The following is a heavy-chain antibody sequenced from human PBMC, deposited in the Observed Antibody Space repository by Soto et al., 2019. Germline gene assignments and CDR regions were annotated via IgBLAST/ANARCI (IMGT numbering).Heavy chain of an antibody. Sequence: QVQLQESGPGLVKPSETLFLTCTVSGGSISSYYWIWIRQPAGKGLEWIGRIYTSGSTNYNPSLKSRLTMSVDTSKNQFSLKLSSVTAADTAVYYCARVSPGYSYGYVFDYWGQGTLVTVSS. CDR2: IYTSGST. CDR1: GGSISSYY. CDR3: ARVSPGYSYGYVFDY. J-gene: IGHJ4*02. D-gene: IGHD5-18*01. V-gene: IGHV4-4*07.